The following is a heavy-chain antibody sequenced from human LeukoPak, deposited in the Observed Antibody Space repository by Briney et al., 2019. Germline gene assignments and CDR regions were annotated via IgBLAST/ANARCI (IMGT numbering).Heavy chain of an antibody. CDR2: IIPIFGTA. D-gene: IGHD5-24*01. CDR3: ARVREMATIASFDY. CDR1: GGTLSSYA. V-gene: IGHV1-69*05. J-gene: IGHJ4*02. Sequence: SVKVSCKASGGTLSSYAISWVRQAPGQGLEWMGGIIPIFGTANYAQKFQGRVTITRNTSISTAYMELSSLRSEDTAVYYCARVREMATIASFDYWGQGTLVTVSS.